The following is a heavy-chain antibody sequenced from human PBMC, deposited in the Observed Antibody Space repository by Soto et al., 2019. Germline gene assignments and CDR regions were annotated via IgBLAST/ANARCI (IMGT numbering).Heavy chain of an antibody. CDR2: ISSSSSYI. Sequence: GGSLRLSCAASGFTFSSYSMNWVRQAPGKGLEWVSSISSSSSYIYYADSVKGRFTISRDNAKNSLYLQMNSLRAEDTAVYYCARRVGATNAYYYYGMDVWGQGTTVTVSS. CDR3: ARRVGATNAYYYYGMDV. V-gene: IGHV3-21*01. J-gene: IGHJ6*02. D-gene: IGHD1-26*01. CDR1: GFTFSSYS.